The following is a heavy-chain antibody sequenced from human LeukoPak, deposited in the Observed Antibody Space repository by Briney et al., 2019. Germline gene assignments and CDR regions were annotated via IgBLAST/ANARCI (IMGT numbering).Heavy chain of an antibody. CDR1: GGSISTYS. CDR2: IYYSGST. D-gene: IGHD3-22*01. J-gene: IGHJ4*02. V-gene: IGHV4-59*01. Sequence: PSETLSLTCTVSGGSISTYSWSWIREPPGKGLEWIGHIYYSGSTNYNPSLKSRVTIAVDTSKNHFSLKLSSVTAADTAVYYCTRNYDSSGYTTFGYWGRGTLVTVSS. CDR3: TRNYDSSGYTTFGY.